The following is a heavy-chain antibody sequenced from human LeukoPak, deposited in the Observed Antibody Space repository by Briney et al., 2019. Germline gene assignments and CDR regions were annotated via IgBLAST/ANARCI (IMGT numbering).Heavy chain of an antibody. CDR2: INWNGGST. Sequence: GGSLRLSCAASGFTFSRYWMHWVRQAPGKGLEWVSGINWNGGSTGYADSVKGRFTISRDNAKNSLYLQMNSLRAEDTALYYCARDRDGSGNYYYMDVWGKGTTVTVSS. CDR3: ARDRDGSGNYYYMDV. J-gene: IGHJ6*03. CDR1: GFTFSRYW. D-gene: IGHD3-10*01. V-gene: IGHV3-20*04.